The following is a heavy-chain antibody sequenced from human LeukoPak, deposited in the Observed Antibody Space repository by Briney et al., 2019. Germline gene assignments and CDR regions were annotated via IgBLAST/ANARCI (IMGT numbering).Heavy chain of an antibody. V-gene: IGHV4-59*01. CDR2: IYYSGGT. J-gene: IGHJ4*02. CDR3: ARERWNDGTNDY. Sequence: PSETLSLTCTVSGGSISSYYWSWIRQPPGKGLEWIGYIYYSGGTNYNPSLKSRVTISVDTSKNQFSLKLSSVTAADTAVYYCARERWNDGTNDYWGQGTLVTVSS. CDR1: GGSISSYY. D-gene: IGHD1-1*01.